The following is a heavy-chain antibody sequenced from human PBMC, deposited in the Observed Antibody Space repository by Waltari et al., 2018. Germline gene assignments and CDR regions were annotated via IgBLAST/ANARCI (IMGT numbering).Heavy chain of an antibody. Sequence: QVQLVQSGAEVKKPGASVKVSCKASGYTFTGYYMHWVRQAPGQGLEWMGWINPNSGGTNYAQKFQGRVTMTRDTSISTAYMELSRLRSDDTAVYYCARDAERLHLGELSPDYWGQGTLVTVSS. CDR1: GYTFTGYY. CDR2: INPNSGGT. J-gene: IGHJ4*02. CDR3: ARDAERLHLGELSPDY. D-gene: IGHD3-16*02. V-gene: IGHV1-2*02.